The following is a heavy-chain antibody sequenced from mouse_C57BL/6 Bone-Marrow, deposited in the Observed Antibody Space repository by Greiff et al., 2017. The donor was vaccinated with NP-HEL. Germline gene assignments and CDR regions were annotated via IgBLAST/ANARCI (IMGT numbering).Heavy chain of an antibody. CDR1: GYTFTSYG. CDR3: ARLPYYYGSSYSFDY. Sequence: LVESGAELARPGASVKLSCKASGYTFTSYGISWVKQRTGQGLEWIGEIYPRSGNTYYNEKFKGKATLTADKSSSTAYMELRSLTSEDSAVYFCARLPYYYGSSYSFDYWGQGTTLTVSS. V-gene: IGHV1-81*01. CDR2: IYPRSGNT. D-gene: IGHD1-1*01. J-gene: IGHJ2*01.